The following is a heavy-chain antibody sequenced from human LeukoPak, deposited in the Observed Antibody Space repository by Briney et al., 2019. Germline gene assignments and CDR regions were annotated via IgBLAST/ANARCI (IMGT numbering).Heavy chain of an antibody. CDR2: IYYSGST. Sequence: SETLSLTCTVSGGSISSYYWSLIRQPPGKGLEWIGYIYYSGSTNYNPSLKSRVTISVDTSKNQFSLKLSSVTAADTAVYYCARAARTCFDYWGQGTLVTVSS. D-gene: IGHD5-18*01. CDR1: GGSISSYY. J-gene: IGHJ4*02. CDR3: ARAARTCFDY. V-gene: IGHV4-59*01.